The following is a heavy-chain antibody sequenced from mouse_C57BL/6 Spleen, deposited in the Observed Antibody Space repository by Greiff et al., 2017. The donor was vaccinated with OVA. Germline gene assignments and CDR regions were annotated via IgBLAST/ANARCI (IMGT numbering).Heavy chain of an antibody. CDR1: GFTFSDYG. CDR2: ISSGSRTI. CDR3: ARDGYYERYYYAMDY. Sequence: EVHLVESGGGLVKPGGSLKLSCAASGFTFSDYGMHWVRQAPEKGLEWVAYISSGSRTIYYADTVKGRFTISRDNAKNTLFLQMTSLRSEDTAMYYCARDGYYERYYYAMDYWGQGTSVTVSS. J-gene: IGHJ4*01. V-gene: IGHV5-17*01. D-gene: IGHD2-3*01.